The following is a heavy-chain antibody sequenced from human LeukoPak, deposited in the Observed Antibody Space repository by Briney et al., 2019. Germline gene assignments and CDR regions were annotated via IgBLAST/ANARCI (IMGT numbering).Heavy chain of an antibody. CDR3: ARGYSNYEYYYYYMDV. CDR1: GYTFTSYG. D-gene: IGHD4-11*01. CDR2: ISAYNGNT. V-gene: IGHV1-18*01. Sequence: ASVKVSCKASGYTFTSYGISWVRQAPGQGLEWMGWISAYNGNTNYAQKLQGRVTMTTDTSTSTAYMELRSLRSDDTAVYYCARGYSNYEYYYYYMDVWGKGTTVTVSS. J-gene: IGHJ6*03.